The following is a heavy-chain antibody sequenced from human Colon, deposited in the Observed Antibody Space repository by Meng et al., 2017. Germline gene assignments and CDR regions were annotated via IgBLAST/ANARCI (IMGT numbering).Heavy chain of an antibody. CDR2: IYTDNGDT. Sequence: QVQLVQSGAEVKKPGASVKLSCQTSGYSFTTYGMHWLRQAPGQGLEGMAWIYTDNGDTRYSQKFAGRLTITRDTSARTAYMALSSLTSEDTAVYFCARDERGGPYYFDYWGQGTLVTVSS. CDR1: GYSFTTYG. J-gene: IGHJ4*02. D-gene: IGHD3-10*01. V-gene: IGHV1-3*04. CDR3: ARDERGGPYYFDY.